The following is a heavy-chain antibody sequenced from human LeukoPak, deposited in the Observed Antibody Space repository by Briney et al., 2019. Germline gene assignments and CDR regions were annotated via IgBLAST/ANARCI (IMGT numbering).Heavy chain of an antibody. CDR1: GFTFSSYW. Sequence: GGSLRLSCAPSGFTFSSYWMTWVRQAPGKGPEWVANIKEDGSEKYYVDSVKGRFTISRDNAKNSLYLQMNSLRAEDTALYYCARGGPTGALDDWGQGTLLTVSS. CDR3: ARGGPTGALDD. J-gene: IGHJ4*02. V-gene: IGHV3-7*01. D-gene: IGHD7-27*01. CDR2: IKEDGSEK.